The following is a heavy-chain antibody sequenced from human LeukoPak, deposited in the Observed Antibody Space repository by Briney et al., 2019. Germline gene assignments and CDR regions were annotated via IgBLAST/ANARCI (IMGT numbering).Heavy chain of an antibody. J-gene: IGHJ4*02. CDR1: VFTFNRYN. Sequence: GGSLRLTCAASVFTFNRYNMSWVRRAPGKGLEWVSSISTSSSYIYYADSVRGRFTISRDNAKNSLYLQMNSLRAEDTAVYYCARGRGATFDYWGQGTLVTVSS. CDR3: ARGRGATFDY. D-gene: IGHD1-26*01. CDR2: ISTSSSYI. V-gene: IGHV3-21*01.